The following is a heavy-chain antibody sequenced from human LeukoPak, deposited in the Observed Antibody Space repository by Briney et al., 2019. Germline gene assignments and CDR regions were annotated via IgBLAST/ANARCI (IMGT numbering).Heavy chain of an antibody. J-gene: IGHJ4*02. CDR1: GFIFSRYS. D-gene: IGHD3-3*01. Sequence: GGSLRLSCAGSGFIFSRYSMGWVRQAPGKGLEFVAHLKESGIEKEYVDSVEGRFTISRDNTENSLYLEMNSLRADDTALYCCVRWRRAQSEFDYWGQGTQVTVSS. CDR2: LKESGIEK. CDR3: VRWRRAQSEFDY. V-gene: IGHV3-7*01.